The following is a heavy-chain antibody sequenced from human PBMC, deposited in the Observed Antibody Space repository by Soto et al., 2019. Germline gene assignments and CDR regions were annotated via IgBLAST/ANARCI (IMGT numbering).Heavy chain of an antibody. CDR3: ARGRIAAAGPHNWFDP. V-gene: IGHV3-13*04. D-gene: IGHD6-13*01. CDR1: GFTFSSYD. J-gene: IGHJ5*02. CDR2: IGTAGDT. Sequence: GGSLRLSCAASGFTFSSYDMHWVRQATGKGLEWVSAIGTAGDTYYPGSVKGRFTISRENAKNSLYLQMNSLRAGDTAVYYCARGRIAAAGPHNWFDPWGQGTLVTVSS.